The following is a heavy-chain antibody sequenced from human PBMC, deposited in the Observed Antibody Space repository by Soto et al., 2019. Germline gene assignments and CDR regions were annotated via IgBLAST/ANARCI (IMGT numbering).Heavy chain of an antibody. CDR2: INVLNGDP. V-gene: IGHV1-18*01. CDR1: GYLFTDYG. D-gene: IGHD3-10*01. J-gene: IGHJ4*02. Sequence: QVHLVQSGPELKKPGASFKVSCKASGYLFTDYGIAWVRQAPGQGLEWMGWINVLNGDPRYAPNVQDRVTMTKDTSTNTASMELRSLRSDDTAVYFCVRVRRGQMDYWGQGSLVTVS. CDR3: VRVRRGQMDY.